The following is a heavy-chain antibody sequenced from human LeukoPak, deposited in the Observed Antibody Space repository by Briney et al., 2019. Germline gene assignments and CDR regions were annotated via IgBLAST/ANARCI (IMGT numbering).Heavy chain of an antibody. CDR3: ARGFSSSFDY. D-gene: IGHD6-6*01. J-gene: IGHJ4*02. V-gene: IGHV3-21*01. Sequence: GGSLRLSCAASGFTFSDYSMHWVRQGPGKGLEWVSALSGRSSYIYYADSMKGRFTISRDNAKNSLYLQMNSLRAEDTAVYYCARGFSSSFDYWGQGTLVTVSP. CDR1: GFTFSDYS. CDR2: LSGRSSYI.